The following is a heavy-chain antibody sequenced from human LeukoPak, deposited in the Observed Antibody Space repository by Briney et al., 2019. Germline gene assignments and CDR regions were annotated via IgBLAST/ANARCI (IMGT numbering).Heavy chain of an antibody. CDR1: GFTFSSYG. J-gene: IGHJ6*02. D-gene: IGHD2-15*01. Sequence: GGSLRLSCAASGFTFSSYGMHWVRQAPGKGLEWVAVISYDESDKYYADSVKGRFTISRDNSKNTLYLQMNSLRPEDTAVYYCARGVVAATNAAYYGMDVWGQGTTVTVSS. V-gene: IGHV3-30*03. CDR2: ISYDESDK. CDR3: ARGVVAATNAAYYGMDV.